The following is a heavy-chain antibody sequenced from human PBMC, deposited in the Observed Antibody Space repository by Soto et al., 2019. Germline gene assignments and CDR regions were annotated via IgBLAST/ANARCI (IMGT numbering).Heavy chain of an antibody. Sequence: SETLSLTCAVYGGSFSGYYWSWIRQPPGKGLEWIGEINHSGSTNYNPSLKSRVTISVDTSKNQFSLKLSSVTAADTAVYYCARGYYGSGSYYFYYYGMDVWGQGTTVTVSS. CDR1: GGSFSGYY. CDR2: INHSGST. D-gene: IGHD3-10*01. J-gene: IGHJ6*02. CDR3: ARGYYGSGSYYFYYYGMDV. V-gene: IGHV4-34*01.